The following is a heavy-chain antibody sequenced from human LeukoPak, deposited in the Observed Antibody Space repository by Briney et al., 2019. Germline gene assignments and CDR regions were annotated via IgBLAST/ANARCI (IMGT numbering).Heavy chain of an antibody. CDR1: GYTFTSYD. V-gene: IGHV1-8*01. J-gene: IGHJ4*02. CDR2: MNPNSGNT. Sequence: ASVKVSCKASGYTFTSYDINWVRQATGQGLEWMGWMNPNSGNTGFAQKFQGRVTMTRNTSISTAYMELSSLRSEDTAVYYCARGAGYYDSSGPGGHYWGQGTLVTVSS. CDR3: ARGAGYYDSSGPGGHY. D-gene: IGHD3-22*01.